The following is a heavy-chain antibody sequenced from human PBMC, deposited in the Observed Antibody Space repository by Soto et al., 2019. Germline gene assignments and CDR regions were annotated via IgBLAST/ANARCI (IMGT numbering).Heavy chain of an antibody. J-gene: IGHJ6*02. V-gene: IGHV3-66*01. Sequence: GGSLRLSCAASGFTVSSNYMSWVRQAPGKGLEWVSVIYSGGSTYYADSVKGRFTISRHNSKNTLYLQMNSLRAEDTAVYYCASYGGSGSYYDAYYYYGMDVWGQGTTVTGSS. CDR2: IYSGGST. CDR1: GFTVSSNY. CDR3: ASYGGSGSYYDAYYYYGMDV. D-gene: IGHD3-10*01.